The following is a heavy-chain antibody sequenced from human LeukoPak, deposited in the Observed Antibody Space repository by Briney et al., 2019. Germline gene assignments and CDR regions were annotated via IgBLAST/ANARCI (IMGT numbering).Heavy chain of an antibody. Sequence: ASVKVSCKASGYTFTSYDINWVGQAAGEGLEGMGWMNPNSGNTGYAQNFQGRVTMTRNTSITTAYMELSSLISEDTAVYYCARGPLGEVGIVRMDVWGQGTTVTVSS. CDR2: MNPNSGNT. J-gene: IGHJ6*02. V-gene: IGHV1-8*01. D-gene: IGHD1-26*01. CDR1: GYTFTSYD. CDR3: ARGPLGEVGIVRMDV.